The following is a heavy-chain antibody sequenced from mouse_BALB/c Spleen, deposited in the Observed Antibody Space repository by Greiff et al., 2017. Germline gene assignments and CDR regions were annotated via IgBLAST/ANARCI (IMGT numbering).Heavy chain of an antibody. D-gene: IGHD1-1*01. V-gene: IGHV2-9-2*01. Sequence: VKLVESGPGLVAPSQSLSITCTVSGFSLTSYDISWIRQPPGKGLEWLGVIWTGGGTNYNSAFMSRLSISKDNSKSQVFLKMNSLQTDDTAIYYCVRDLDYYGSRGWFAYWGQGTLVTVSA. CDR3: VRDLDYYGSRGWFAY. CDR1: GFSLTSYD. CDR2: IWTGGGT. J-gene: IGHJ3*01.